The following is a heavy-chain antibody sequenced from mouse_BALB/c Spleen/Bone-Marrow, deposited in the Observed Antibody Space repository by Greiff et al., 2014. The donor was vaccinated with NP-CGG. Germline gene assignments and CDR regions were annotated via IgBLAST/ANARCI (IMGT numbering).Heavy chain of an antibody. CDR3: ARSGERYGAMDY. D-gene: IGHD1-1*02. Sequence: EVQLVESGGGLVKPGGSLKLSCAASGFTFSDFYMFWFCQTPEKRLEWVATISNGGTYTYCPDSVKGRFTISRDNAKNNLYLQMSSLKSEDTAMYYCARSGERYGAMDYWGQGTSVTVTS. V-gene: IGHV5-4*02. CDR1: GFTFSDFY. J-gene: IGHJ4*01. CDR2: ISNGGTYT.